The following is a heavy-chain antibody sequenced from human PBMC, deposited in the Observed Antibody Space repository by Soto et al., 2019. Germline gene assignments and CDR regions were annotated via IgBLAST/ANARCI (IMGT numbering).Heavy chain of an antibody. CDR2: INHSGST. J-gene: IGHJ4*02. CDR1: GGSFSGYY. CDR3: ARVKYNWNHKPKTFDY. D-gene: IGHD1-20*01. Sequence: SETLSLTCAVYGGSFSGYYWSWIRQPPGKGLEWIGEINHSGSTNYNPSLKSRVTISVDTSKNQFSLKLSSVTAADTAVYYCARVKYNWNHKPKTFDYWGQGTLVTVSS. V-gene: IGHV4-34*01.